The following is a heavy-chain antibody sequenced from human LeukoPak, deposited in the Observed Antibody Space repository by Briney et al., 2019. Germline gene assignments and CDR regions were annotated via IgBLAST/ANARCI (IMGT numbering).Heavy chain of an antibody. CDR3: VRLKGGY. D-gene: IGHD1-26*01. J-gene: IGHJ4*02. V-gene: IGHV3-74*01. CDR1: GFTFSNYW. CDR2: INGDSSTT. Sequence: PGGSLRLSCAASGFTFSNYWMHWVRQAPGKGLVWVSRINGDSSTTAYADSVKGRFTISRDNAKNTAYLQINSLRAEETAVYYCVRLKGGYWGQGTLVTVSS.